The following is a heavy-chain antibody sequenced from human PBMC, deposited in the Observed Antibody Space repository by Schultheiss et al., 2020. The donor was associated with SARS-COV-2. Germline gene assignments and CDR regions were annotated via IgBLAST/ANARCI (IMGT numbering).Heavy chain of an antibody. CDR2: IYYSGST. CDR1: GGSISSYY. V-gene: IGHV4-59*01. D-gene: IGHD2-2*01. J-gene: IGHJ5*02. Sequence: SETLSLTCTVSGGSISSYYWSWIRQPPGKGLEWIGYIYYSGSTNYNPSLKSRVTISVDTSKNQFSLKLRSVTAADTAVYYCARVYCSSTSCSIHVGWFDPWGQGTLVTVSS. CDR3: ARVYCSSTSCSIHVGWFDP.